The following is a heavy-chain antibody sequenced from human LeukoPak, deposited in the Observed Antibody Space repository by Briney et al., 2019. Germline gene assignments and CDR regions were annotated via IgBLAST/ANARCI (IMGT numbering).Heavy chain of an antibody. CDR2: IYYSGSA. CDR1: GDSIRIYN. J-gene: IGHJ4*02. Sequence: PETLSLTCPLSGDSIRIYNWSWVRHTPGKGLEWIWHIYYSGSATYNPPPMSRATISVDTSKSQFSLKLSSVTAADTGVYYCAGTTYYYGSGSYYYFDYGGQGTLVTVSS. CDR3: AGTTYYYGSGSYYYFDY. V-gene: IGHV4-59*01. D-gene: IGHD3-10*01.